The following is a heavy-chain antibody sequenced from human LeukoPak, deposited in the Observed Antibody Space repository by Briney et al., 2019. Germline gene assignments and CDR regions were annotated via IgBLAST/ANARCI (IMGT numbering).Heavy chain of an antibody. CDR2: INPSGGST. D-gene: IGHD6-19*01. V-gene: IGHV1-46*01. Sequence: ASVKVSCKASGYTFTSYYMHWVRQAPGQGLEWMGIINPSGGSTSYAQKCEGRVTMTRDTSTSTVYMELSSLRSEDTAVYYCARSSGWTYYFDYWGQGTLVTVSS. J-gene: IGHJ4*02. CDR1: GYTFTSYY. CDR3: ARSSGWTYYFDY.